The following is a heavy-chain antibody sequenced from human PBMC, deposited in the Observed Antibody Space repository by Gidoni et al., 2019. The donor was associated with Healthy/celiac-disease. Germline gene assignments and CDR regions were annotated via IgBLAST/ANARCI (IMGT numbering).Heavy chain of an antibody. V-gene: IGHV3-48*01. J-gene: IGHJ4*02. D-gene: IGHD2-15*01. CDR1: GFTCSGYG. Sequence: EVQLVESGGGVVQPGGALRLSCAASGFTCSGYGMSGVRQVPGRGRGWVSYISSTSGTIYYADSVKGRFTISRDNAKTSLYLQMNSLRAEDTAVYYCARDQHIVVMVAGSKFDYWGQGTLVTVSS. CDR3: ARDQHIVVMVAGSKFDY. CDR2: ISSTSGTI.